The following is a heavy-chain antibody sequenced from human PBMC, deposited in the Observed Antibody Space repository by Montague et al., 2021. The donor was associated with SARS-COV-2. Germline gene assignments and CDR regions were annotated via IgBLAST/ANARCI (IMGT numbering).Heavy chain of an antibody. Sequence: SETLSLTCAIYGGSFSTFFWSWTRQSPGNGMGRIGDTSYTGNTGYNSSLHSRASISGDSSENPFSLTLTSVTAADTAVYFCARRHYSVSWCPDWGQGTLATGSS. D-gene: IGHD5/OR15-5a*01. J-gene: IGHJ4*02. CDR1: GGSFSTFF. CDR3: ARRHYSVSWCPD. V-gene: IGHV4-34*01. CDR2: TSYTGNT.